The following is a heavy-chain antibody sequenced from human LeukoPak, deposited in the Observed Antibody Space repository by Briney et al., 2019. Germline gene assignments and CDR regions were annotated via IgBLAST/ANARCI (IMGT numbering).Heavy chain of an antibody. V-gene: IGHV4-34*01. CDR1: GEPFNGYY. D-gene: IGHD6-6*01. Sequence: SETLSLTCAVYGEPFNGYYWNWIRQSPGKGLEWIGEINHSGSTNYNPSLKSRVTISVDTSKNQFSLKLSSVTAADTAVYYCARHRSSSSLNWFDPWGQGTLVTVSS. CDR2: INHSGST. CDR3: ARHRSSSSLNWFDP. J-gene: IGHJ5*02.